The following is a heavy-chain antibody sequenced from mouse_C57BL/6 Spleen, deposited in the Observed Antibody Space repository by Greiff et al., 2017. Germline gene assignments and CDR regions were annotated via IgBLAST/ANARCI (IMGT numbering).Heavy chain of an antibody. CDR2: IYPGNSDT. V-gene: IGHV1-5*01. Sequence: VQLQQSGTVLARPGASVKMSCKTSGYTFTSYWMHWVKQRPGQGLEWIGAIYPGNSDTSYNQKFKGKAKLTAVTSASTAYMELSSLTNEDSAVYYCTRSSFITTVVANYFDYWGQGTTLTVSS. CDR3: TRSSFITTVVANYFDY. D-gene: IGHD1-1*01. CDR1: GYTFTSYW. J-gene: IGHJ2*01.